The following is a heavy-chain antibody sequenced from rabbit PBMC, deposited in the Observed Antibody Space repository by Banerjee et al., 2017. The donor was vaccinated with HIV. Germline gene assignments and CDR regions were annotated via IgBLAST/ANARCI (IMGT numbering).Heavy chain of an antibody. J-gene: IGHJ2*01. CDR1: GFSFSSNW. D-gene: IGHD1-1*01. Sequence: LEESGGGLVQPEGSLALTCKASGFSFSSNWICWVRQAPGKGLEWIACIDTNDGDTDYANWPKGRFTISKTSSTTVTLQMTSLTAADTATYFCARNYVNAFDPWGQGTLVTVS. V-gene: IGHV1S45*01. CDR3: ARNYVNAFDP. CDR2: IDTNDGDT.